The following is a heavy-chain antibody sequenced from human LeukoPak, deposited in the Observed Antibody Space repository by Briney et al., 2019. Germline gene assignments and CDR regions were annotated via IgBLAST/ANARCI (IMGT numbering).Heavy chain of an antibody. D-gene: IGHD3-22*01. V-gene: IGHV1-69*05. CDR2: IIPIFGTA. Sequence: SVKVSCKASGGTFSSYAISWVRQAPGQGLEWMGRIIPIFGTANYAQKFQGRVTITTDESTSTAYMELSSLRSEDTAVYYCARSSGSDDAFDIWRQGTMVTVSS. CDR1: GGTFSSYA. J-gene: IGHJ3*02. CDR3: ARSSGSDDAFDI.